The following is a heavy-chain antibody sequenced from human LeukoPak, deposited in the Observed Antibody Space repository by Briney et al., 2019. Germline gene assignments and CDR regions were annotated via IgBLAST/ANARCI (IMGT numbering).Heavy chain of an antibody. CDR2: ISYDGSNK. CDR1: GFTFSSYA. CDR3: ARDDSQDSSGYSAYFDY. D-gene: IGHD3-22*01. Sequence: GGSLRLSCAASGFTFSSYAMHWVRQAPGRGLEWVAVISYDGSNKYYADSVKGRFTISRDNSKNTLYLQMNSLRAEDTAVYYCARDDSQDSSGYSAYFDYWGQGTLVTVSS. V-gene: IGHV3-30*01. J-gene: IGHJ4*02.